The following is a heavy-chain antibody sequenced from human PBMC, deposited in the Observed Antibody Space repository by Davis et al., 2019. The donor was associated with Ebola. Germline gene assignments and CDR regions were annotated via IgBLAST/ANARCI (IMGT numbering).Heavy chain of an antibody. CDR3: ARRQYYYDSSGYYSGGFDY. Sequence: GSLRLSCTVSGGSVSSGAYYWSWIRQPPGKGLEWIGYIYYSGSTNYNPSLKSRVTISVDTSKNQFSLKLSSVTAADTAVYYCARRQYYYDSSGYYSGGFDYWGQGTLVTVSS. CDR1: GGSVSSGAYY. J-gene: IGHJ4*02. D-gene: IGHD3-22*01. CDR2: IYYSGST. V-gene: IGHV4-61*08.